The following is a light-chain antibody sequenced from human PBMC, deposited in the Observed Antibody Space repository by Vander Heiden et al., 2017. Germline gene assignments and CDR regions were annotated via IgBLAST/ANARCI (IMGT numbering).Light chain of an antibody. Sequence: IVLTQSLGSLSVSRGYRPTLSCRASQSVGSRYLAWYQQKPGQAPRHLINGASSRGTCIPDRCCGGRSGSDVSLTISRLEPEDCAVYYCQQYGSSPLLTCGGGTKVEIK. CDR2: GAS. V-gene: IGKV3-20*01. J-gene: IGKJ4*01. CDR1: QSVGSRY. CDR3: QQYGSSPLLT.